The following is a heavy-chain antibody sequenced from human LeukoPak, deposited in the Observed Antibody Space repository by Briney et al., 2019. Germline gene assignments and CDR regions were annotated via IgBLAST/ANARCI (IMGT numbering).Heavy chain of an antibody. CDR3: ARGTHSGSYLYYFDY. D-gene: IGHD1-26*01. CDR2: IYYSGST. V-gene: IGHV4-59*01. CDR1: GRSISSYY. Sequence: SETLSLTCTVSGRSISSYYWSWIRQPPGKRLEWIGYIYYSGSTNYNPSLKSRATISIDTSKNQFSLKLSTVTAGDTAVYYCARGTHSGSYLYYFDYWGQGTLVTVSS. J-gene: IGHJ4*02.